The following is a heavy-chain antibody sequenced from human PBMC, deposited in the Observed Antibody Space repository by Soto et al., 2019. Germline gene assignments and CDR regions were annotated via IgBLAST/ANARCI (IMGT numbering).Heavy chain of an antibody. CDR1: GFTFSTYW. Sequence: EVQLVESGGGLVQPGGSLRLSCAASGFTFSTYWMHWVRQTPGKGLVWVSHIDSDGSMTTYAESVKGRFTISRDNAKNTLYLQMTSLSSADTAVEYCVRDYFGLGSDYWGLGTLVTVSS. J-gene: IGHJ4*02. CDR2: IDSDGSMT. V-gene: IGHV3-74*01. CDR3: VRDYFGLGSDY. D-gene: IGHD1-26*01.